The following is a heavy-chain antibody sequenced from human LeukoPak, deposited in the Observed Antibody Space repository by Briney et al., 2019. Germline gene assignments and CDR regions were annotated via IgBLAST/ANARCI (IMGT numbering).Heavy chain of an antibody. CDR1: GASISSYY. V-gene: IGHV4-59*12. D-gene: IGHD3-22*01. CDR3: ARRPGVGSGYYPIDY. CDR2: IYYTGST. Sequence: PSETLSLTCTVSGASISSYYWSWIRQPPGKGLEWIGYIYYTGSTNYNPSLKSRVTMSVDTSKNQFSLKLSSVTAADTAVYYCARRPGVGSGYYPIDYWGQGTLVTVSS. J-gene: IGHJ4*02.